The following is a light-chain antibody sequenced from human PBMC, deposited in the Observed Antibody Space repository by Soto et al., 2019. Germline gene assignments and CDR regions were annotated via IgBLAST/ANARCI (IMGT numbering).Light chain of an antibody. CDR2: GAS. J-gene: IGKJ4*02. CDR1: QSVSPSS. Sequence: EILLTQSPGTLSLSPGERATLSCRASQSVSPSSLAWYQQRPGQSPRLLIYGASSRATGIPDRFSGRGSGTDFTLIISRLEPEDFAVCYCQQFAGSFGGGTKVDIK. CDR3: QQFAGS. V-gene: IGKV3-20*01.